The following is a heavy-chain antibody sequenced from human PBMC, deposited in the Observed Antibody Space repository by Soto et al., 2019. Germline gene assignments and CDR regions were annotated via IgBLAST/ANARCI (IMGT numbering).Heavy chain of an antibody. V-gene: IGHV4-34*01. D-gene: IGHD3-3*02. Sequence: PSETLSLTCAVYGGSFSGYYWSWIRQPPGKGLEWIGEINHSGSTNYNPSLKSRVTISVDTSKNQFSLKLSSVTAADTAVYYCARGPAAFYYYYGMDVWGQGTTVTVSS. CDR2: INHSGST. J-gene: IGHJ6*02. CDR1: GGSFSGYY. CDR3: ARGPAAFYYYYGMDV.